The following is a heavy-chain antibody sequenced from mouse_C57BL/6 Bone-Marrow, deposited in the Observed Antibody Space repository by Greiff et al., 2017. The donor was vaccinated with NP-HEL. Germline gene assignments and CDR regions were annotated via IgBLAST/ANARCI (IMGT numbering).Heavy chain of an antibody. J-gene: IGHJ2*01. D-gene: IGHD1-1*01. Sequence: VQLQQSVAELVRPGASVKLSCTASGFNIKNTYMHWVKQRPEQGLEWIGRIDPANGNTKYAPKFQGKATITADTSSNTAYLQLSSLPSEDTAIYYCASGGGLITTVVAPYYFDYWGQGTTLTVSS. V-gene: IGHV14-3*01. CDR3: ASGGGLITTVVAPYYFDY. CDR1: GFNIKNTY. CDR2: IDPANGNT.